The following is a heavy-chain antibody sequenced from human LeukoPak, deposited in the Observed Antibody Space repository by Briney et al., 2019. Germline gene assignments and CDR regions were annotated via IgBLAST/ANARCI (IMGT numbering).Heavy chain of an antibody. CDR2: INPNSGGT. D-gene: IGHD1-26*01. V-gene: IGHV1-2*02. Sequence: ASVKVSCKASGYTSTVYYMHWVRQAPGPGLEWGGWINPNSGGTNYGEKFHGRVPTTQDKSISTADMALSRLRSDDRAVYYWAIYNSGSDERGGLFDAFDIWGQGTMVTVSS. CDR1: GYTSTVYY. CDR3: AIYNSGSDERGGLFDAFDI. J-gene: IGHJ3*02.